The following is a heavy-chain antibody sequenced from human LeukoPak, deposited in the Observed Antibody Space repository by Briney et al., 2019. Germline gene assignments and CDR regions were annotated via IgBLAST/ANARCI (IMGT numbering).Heavy chain of an antibody. CDR3: ARGVGLTIFGDAFDI. J-gene: IGHJ3*02. CDR2: IIPIFGTA. D-gene: IGHD3-9*01. V-gene: IGHV1-69*05. Sequence: ASVKVSCKASGGTFSSYAISWVRQAPGQGLEWMGRIIPIFGTANYAQKFQGRVTITTDESTSTAYMEPSSLRSEDTAVYYCARGVGLTIFGDAFDIWGQGTMVTVSS. CDR1: GGTFSSYA.